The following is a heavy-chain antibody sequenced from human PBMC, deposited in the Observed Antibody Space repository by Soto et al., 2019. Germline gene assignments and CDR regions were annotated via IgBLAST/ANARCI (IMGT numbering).Heavy chain of an antibody. CDR1: GFTLSGYV. J-gene: IGHJ6*02. CDR3: ATGRKWEHSYGMDG. V-gene: IGHV3-30-3*01. D-gene: IGHD1-26*01. Sequence: LRLSCAASGFTLSGYVLHWVRQAPGKGLEWVALISYDGSDKNYGDSVKGRFTISRDNSKNTLYLQMDSLRAEDTAMYYCATGRKWEHSYGMDGWGQGTTVTVSS. CDR2: ISYDGSDK.